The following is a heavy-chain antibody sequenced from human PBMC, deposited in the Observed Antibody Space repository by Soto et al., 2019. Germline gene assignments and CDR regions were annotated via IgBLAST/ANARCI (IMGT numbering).Heavy chain of an antibody. D-gene: IGHD3-16*02. CDR2: INHSGST. CDR1: GGSFSGYY. Sequence: QVQLQQWGAGLLKPSETLSLTCAVHGGSFSGYYWSWIRQPPGKGLEWIGEINHSGSTNYNPSLKSRVTISVDTSKNQFSLKLSSVTAADTAVYYCARLPTNYVWGSYRYKQVDYWGQGTLVTVSS. J-gene: IGHJ4*02. CDR3: ARLPTNYVWGSYRYKQVDY. V-gene: IGHV4-34*01.